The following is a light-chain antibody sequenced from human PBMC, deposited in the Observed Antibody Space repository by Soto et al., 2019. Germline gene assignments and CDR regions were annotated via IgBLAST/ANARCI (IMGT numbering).Light chain of an antibody. J-gene: IGKJ5*01. CDR3: QQSNDLVS. V-gene: IGKV1-33*01. CDR2: DAS. CDR1: QDINNY. Sequence: IEVTQSPASLSASVGDRVTITCQASQDINNYVNWYQQKPGKAPKLLIFDASTLKTGVPSRFSGSGSGTDFSFSISSLHPEDIATYYCQQSNDLVSFGQGTRLEIK.